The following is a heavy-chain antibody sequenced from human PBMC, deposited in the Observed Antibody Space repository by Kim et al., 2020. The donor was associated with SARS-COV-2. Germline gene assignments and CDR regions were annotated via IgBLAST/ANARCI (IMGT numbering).Heavy chain of an antibody. CDR2: IYHSGST. J-gene: IGHJ6*01. V-gene: IGHV4-4*02. CDR3: AKTYDGFWSGYYTSCYY. D-gene: IGHD3-3*01. Sequence: SETLSLTCAVSGGSISSSNWWCWVRQPPGKVLWWIGIIYHSGSTSYTPSLNSRITTAVDKYKNYFSLLLTSVTAADTAVYYCAKTYDGFWSGYYTSCYY. CDR1: GGSISSSNW.